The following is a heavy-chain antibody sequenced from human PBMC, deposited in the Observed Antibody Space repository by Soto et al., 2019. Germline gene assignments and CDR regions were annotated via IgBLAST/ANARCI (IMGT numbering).Heavy chain of an antibody. CDR2: INPSGGST. J-gene: IGHJ5*02. CDR1: GYTFTSYY. D-gene: IGHD2-2*01. V-gene: IGHV1-46*01. CDR3: ARDPLNCSSTSCYPNNWFDP. Sequence: GASVKVSCKVSGYTFTSYYMHWVRQAPGQGLEWMGIINPSGGSTSYAQKFQGRVTMTRDTSTSTVYMELSSLRSEDTAVYYCARDPLNCSSTSCYPNNWFDPWGQGTLVTVSS.